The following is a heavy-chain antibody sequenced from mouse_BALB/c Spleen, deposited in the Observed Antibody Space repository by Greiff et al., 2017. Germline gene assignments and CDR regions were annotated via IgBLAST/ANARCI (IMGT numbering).Heavy chain of an antibody. Sequence: EVQLQESGGGLVKPGGSLKLSCAASGFTFSSYAMSWVRQSPEKRLEWVAEISSGGSYTYYPDTVTGRFTISRDNAKNTLYLEMSSLRSEDTAMYYCARIDDPPEGFAYWGQGTLVTVSA. CDR1: GFTFSSYA. CDR3: ARIDDPPEGFAY. CDR2: ISSGGSYT. V-gene: IGHV5-9-4*01. J-gene: IGHJ3*01.